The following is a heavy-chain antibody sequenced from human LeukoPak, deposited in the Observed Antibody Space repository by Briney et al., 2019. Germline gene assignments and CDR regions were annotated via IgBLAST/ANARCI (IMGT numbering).Heavy chain of an antibody. Sequence: PGGSQRLSCVASELIFSDFCMTWVRHSRGKGLEWVATIKKDGSERYYVDSVKGRFTISRDNAENTLYLHMNSLRAEDTAVYYCARRAGAYSHPYDYWGQGTLVTVSS. CDR1: ELIFSDFC. D-gene: IGHD4/OR15-4a*01. CDR3: ARRAGAYSHPYDY. V-gene: IGHV3-7*03. CDR2: IKKDGSER. J-gene: IGHJ4*02.